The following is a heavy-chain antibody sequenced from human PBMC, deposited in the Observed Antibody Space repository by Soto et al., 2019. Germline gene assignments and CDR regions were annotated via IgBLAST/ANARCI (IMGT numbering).Heavy chain of an antibody. CDR3: ARQPQYYDFWSGYYDEGYYYGMDV. CDR2: TYYRSKWYN. Sequence: PXQALSLTSAISGDSVSSNSAACNLIRHSPSRGLEWLGRTYYRSKWYNDYAVSVKSRITINPDTSKNQFSLQLNSVTPEDTAVYYCARQPQYYDFWSGYYDEGYYYGMDVWGQGTTVTVSS. D-gene: IGHD3-3*01. J-gene: IGHJ6*02. V-gene: IGHV6-1*01. CDR1: GDSVSSNSAA.